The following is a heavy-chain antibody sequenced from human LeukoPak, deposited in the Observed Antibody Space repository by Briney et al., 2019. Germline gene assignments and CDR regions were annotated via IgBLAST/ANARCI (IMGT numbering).Heavy chain of an antibody. D-gene: IGHD3-22*01. CDR3: ARHPPTYYYDSSGYLDPFDI. J-gene: IGHJ3*02. Sequence: GESLKISCKGSGYSFTSYWIGWVRQMPGKGLEWMGIIYPGDSVTRYSPSFQGQVTISADKSISTAYLQWSSLKASDTAMYYCARHPPTYYYDSSGYLDPFDIWGQGTMVTVSS. CDR2: IYPGDSVT. V-gene: IGHV5-51*01. CDR1: GYSFTSYW.